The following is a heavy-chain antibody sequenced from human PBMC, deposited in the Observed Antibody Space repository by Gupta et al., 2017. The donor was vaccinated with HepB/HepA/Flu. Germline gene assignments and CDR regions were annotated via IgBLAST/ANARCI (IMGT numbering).Heavy chain of an antibody. CDR3: AKARARGRLFYFDS. D-gene: IGHD3-10*01. Sequence: EVQLLESGGGLLQPGGSLRLSCAASGFTFSSFDMNWVRQAPGKGREWDSGINRDDGKKNYADGGKGRFTISRENSMNTRYLQRSSMRVGDMAVYYCAKARARGRLFYFDSWGHGDLVTVS. J-gene: IGHJ4*01. V-gene: IGHV3-23*01. CDR1: GFTFSSFD. CDR2: INRDDGKK.